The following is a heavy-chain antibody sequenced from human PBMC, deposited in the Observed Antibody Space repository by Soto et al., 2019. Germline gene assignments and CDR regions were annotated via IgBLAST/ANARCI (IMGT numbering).Heavy chain of an antibody. J-gene: IGHJ6*02. CDR1: GFTFSSYA. D-gene: IGHD3-3*01. CDR3: AREGRSWDYDFWSGYPQLDV. V-gene: IGHV3-23*01. CDR2: ISGSGGST. Sequence: SGGSLRLSCAASGFTFSSYAMSWVRQAPGKGLEWVSAISGSGGSTYYADSVKGRFTISRDNSKNTLYLQMNSLRAEDTAVYYCAREGRSWDYDFWSGYPQLDVWGQGTTVTVSS.